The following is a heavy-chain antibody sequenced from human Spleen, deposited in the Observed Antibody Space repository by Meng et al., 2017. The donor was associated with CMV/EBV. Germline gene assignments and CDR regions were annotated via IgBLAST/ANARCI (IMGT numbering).Heavy chain of an antibody. V-gene: IGHV1-18*04. CDR2: ISAYSGYT. J-gene: IGHJ4*02. CDR1: GYTFTGHY. D-gene: IGHD6-19*01. Sequence: ASVKVSCKASGYTFTGHYMHWVRQAPGQGLEWMGWISAYSGYTRYSPNLQGRVTMTTDTLTTTAYMELRSLRTDDTAVYYCARGGGFDAYSTGWHGSTSDYWGQGTLVTVSS. CDR3: ARGGGFDAYSTGWHGSTSDY.